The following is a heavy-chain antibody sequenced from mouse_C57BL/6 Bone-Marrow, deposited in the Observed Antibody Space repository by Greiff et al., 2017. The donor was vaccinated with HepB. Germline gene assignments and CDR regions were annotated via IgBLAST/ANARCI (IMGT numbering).Heavy chain of an antibody. D-gene: IGHD2-3*01. CDR3: TRLRGWLLLYFDV. CDR1: GFTFSSYA. J-gene: IGHJ1*03. CDR2: ISSGGDYI. Sequence: EVQRVESGEGLVKPGGSLKLSCAASGFTFSSYAMSWVRQTPEKRLEWVAYISSGGDYIYYADTVKGRFTISRDNARNTLYLQMSSLKSEDTAMYYCTRLRGWLLLYFDVWGTGTTVTVSS. V-gene: IGHV5-9-1*02.